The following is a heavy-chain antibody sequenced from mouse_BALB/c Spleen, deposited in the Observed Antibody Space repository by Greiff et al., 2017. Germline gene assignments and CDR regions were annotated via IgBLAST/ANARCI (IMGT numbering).Heavy chain of an antibody. CDR3: ARRGKDYYAMDY. Sequence: VQRVESGAELARPGASVKMSCKASGYTFTSYTMHWVKQRPGQGLEWIGYINPSSGYTNYNQKFKDKATLTADKSSSTAYMQLSSLTSEDSAVYYCARRGKDYYAMDYWGQGTSVTVSS. CDR1: GYTFTSYT. V-gene: IGHV1-4*01. J-gene: IGHJ4*01. CDR2: INPSSGYT.